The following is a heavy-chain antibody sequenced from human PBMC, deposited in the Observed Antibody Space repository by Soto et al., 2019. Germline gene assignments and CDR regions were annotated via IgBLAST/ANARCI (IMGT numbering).Heavy chain of an antibody. Sequence: SETLSLTCTVSNGSVSSGTYSWSWVRQPPGKGLEWIGYIYYSGTTYYPPSLKSRLTMSMDRANDHFSMNLTSVTAADTAVYFCARGHYYYGMDVWGPGINVNVYS. CDR3: ARGHYYYGMDV. J-gene: IGHJ6*02. V-gene: IGHV4-30-2*01. CDR2: IYYSGTT. CDR1: NGSVSSGTYS.